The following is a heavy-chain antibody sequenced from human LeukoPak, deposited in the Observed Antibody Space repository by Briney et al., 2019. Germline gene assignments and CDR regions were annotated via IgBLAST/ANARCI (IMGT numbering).Heavy chain of an antibody. CDR2: IRGKAYGGTT. CDR1: EFTFGDYA. J-gene: IGHJ4*02. D-gene: IGHD3-22*01. V-gene: IGHV3-49*04. Sequence: PGGSLRLSCTASEFTFGDYAMSWVRQAPRKGLEWVGFIRGKAYGGTTEYAASVKGRFTISRDDSKSIAYLQMNSLKTEDTAVYYCTRSGYYYSDGSYWGQGTLVTVSS. CDR3: TRSGYYYSDGSY.